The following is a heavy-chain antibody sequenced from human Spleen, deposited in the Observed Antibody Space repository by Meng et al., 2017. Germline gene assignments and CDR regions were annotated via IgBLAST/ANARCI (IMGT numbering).Heavy chain of an antibody. V-gene: IGHV1-69*01. J-gene: IGHJ4*02. CDR3: ARGVDY. Sequence: QVQLVQSGAEVKKPGASVKVSCKPSGYNFPDYWLHWVRRAPGQGLEWMGGIIPIFGTANYAQKFQGRVTITADESTSTAYMELSSLRSEDTAVYYCARGVDYWGQGTLVTVSS. CDR2: IIPIFGTA. CDR1: GYNFPDYW. D-gene: IGHD3-10*01.